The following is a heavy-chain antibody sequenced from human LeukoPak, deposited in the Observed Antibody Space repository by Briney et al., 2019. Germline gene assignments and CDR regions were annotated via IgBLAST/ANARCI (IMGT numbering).Heavy chain of an antibody. CDR1: GFTFSSYW. CDR3: ARDLDYSGYDPERGV. CDR2: ISSSSSTI. J-gene: IGHJ6*02. Sequence: PGGSLRLSCAASGFTFSSYWMSWVRQAPGKGLEWVSYISSSSSTIYYADSVKGRFTISRDNAKNSLYLQMNSLRDEDTAVYYCARDLDYSGYDPERGVWGQGTTVTVSS. V-gene: IGHV3-48*02. D-gene: IGHD5-12*01.